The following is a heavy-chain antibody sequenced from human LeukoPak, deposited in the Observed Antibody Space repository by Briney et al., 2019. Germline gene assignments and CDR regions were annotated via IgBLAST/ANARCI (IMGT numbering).Heavy chain of an antibody. Sequence: GGSLRLPCAASGFTFSSYSMNWVRQAPGKGLEWVSSISSSSYIYYADSVKGRFTISRDNAKNSLYLQMNSLRAEDTAVYYCARGLPPSYYDFWSGKWFDPWGQGTLVTVSS. CDR2: ISSSSYI. V-gene: IGHV3-21*01. J-gene: IGHJ5*02. CDR3: ARGLPPSYYDFWSGKWFDP. CDR1: GFTFSSYS. D-gene: IGHD3-3*01.